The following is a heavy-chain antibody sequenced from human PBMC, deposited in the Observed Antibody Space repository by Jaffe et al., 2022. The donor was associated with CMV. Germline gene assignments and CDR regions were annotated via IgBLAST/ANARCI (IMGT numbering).Heavy chain of an antibody. J-gene: IGHJ4*02. D-gene: IGHD3-22*01. CDR1: GGSISSYY. Sequence: QVQLQESGPGLVKPSETLSLTCTVSGGSISSYYWSWIRQPPGKGLEWIGYIYYSGSTNYNPSLKSRVTISVDTSKNQFSLKLSSVTAADTAVYYCAREDRSGYYPPHFDYWGQGTLVTVSS. CDR3: AREDRSGYYPPHFDY. CDR2: IYYSGST. V-gene: IGHV4-59*01.